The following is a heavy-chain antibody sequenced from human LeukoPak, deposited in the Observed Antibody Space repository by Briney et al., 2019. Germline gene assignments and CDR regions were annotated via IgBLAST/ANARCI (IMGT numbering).Heavy chain of an antibody. CDR2: ISAYNGNT. CDR3: ARRYDDYDFWSGYPIYYYYGMDV. J-gene: IGHJ6*02. CDR1: GYTFTSYG. V-gene: IGHV1-18*01. Sequence: ASVKVSCKASGYTFTSYGISWVRQAPGQGLGWMGWISAYNGNTNYAQKLQGRVTMTTDTSTSTAYMELRSLRSDDTAVYYCARRYDDYDFWSGYPIYYYYGMDVWGQGTTVTVSS. D-gene: IGHD3-3*01.